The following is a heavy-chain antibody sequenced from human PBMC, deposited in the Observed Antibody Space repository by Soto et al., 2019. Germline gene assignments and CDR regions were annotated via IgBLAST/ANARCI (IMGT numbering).Heavy chain of an antibody. CDR1: GYTFTSYA. V-gene: IGHV1-3*01. Sequence: ASVKVSCKASGYTFTSYAMHWVRQAPGQRLEWMGWINAGNGNTKYSQKFQGRVTITRDTSASTAYMELSSLRSEDTAVYYCARDLPPRYRQRKIREYWGQGTLSTVSS. CDR2: INAGNGNT. D-gene: IGHD5-12*01. CDR3: ARDLPPRYRQRKIREY. J-gene: IGHJ4*02.